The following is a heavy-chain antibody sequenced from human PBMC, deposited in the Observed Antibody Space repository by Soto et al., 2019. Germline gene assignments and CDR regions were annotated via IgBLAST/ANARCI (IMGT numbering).Heavy chain of an antibody. J-gene: IGHJ3*02. Sequence: SETMSLTCVVYGGSVSTYYYNWARQSAGKGLEWIGEINHSGNNNYSPSLKSRVTMSLDTSKNQFSLKLTSVTAADTAVYYCARGGSNDWQVALDIWGQGTMVTVSS. D-gene: IGHD3-9*01. CDR1: GGSVSTYY. CDR2: INHSGNN. CDR3: ARGGSNDWQVALDI. V-gene: IGHV4-34*01.